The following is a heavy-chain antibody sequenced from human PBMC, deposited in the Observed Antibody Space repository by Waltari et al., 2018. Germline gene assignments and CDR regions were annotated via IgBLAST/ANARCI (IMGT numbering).Heavy chain of an antibody. CDR2: IHYIGDT. J-gene: IGHJ3*02. D-gene: IGHD6-19*01. CDR1: NYY. V-gene: IGHV4-39*07. Sequence: NYYWGWIRQPRGTGLQWIGSIHYIGDTYYSSSLKSRVIISVDTSNNQFSLRLTSVTAADTAIYFCARNQRGWFDAFDIWGQGTAVTVSS. CDR3: ARNQRGWFDAFDI.